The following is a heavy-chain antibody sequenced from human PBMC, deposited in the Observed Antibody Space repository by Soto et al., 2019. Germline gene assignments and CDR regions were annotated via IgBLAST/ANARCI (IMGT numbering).Heavy chain of an antibody. CDR2: IYWDDDK. Sequence: QITLKESGPTLVKPTQTLTLTCTFSGFSLSTSGVGVGWIRQPPGKALEWLALIYWDDDKRYSPSLQSRLTITKHTSKDQVVLTLTNMEPVDTATYYCAHKGLLQEVDYWGQGTLVTVSS. V-gene: IGHV2-5*02. D-gene: IGHD2-21*02. J-gene: IGHJ4*02. CDR3: AHKGLLQEVDY. CDR1: GFSLSTSGVG.